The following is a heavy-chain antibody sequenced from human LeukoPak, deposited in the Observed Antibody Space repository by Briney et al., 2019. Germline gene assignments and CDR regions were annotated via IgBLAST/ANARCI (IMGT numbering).Heavy chain of an antibody. J-gene: IGHJ4*02. CDR3: ARGSETTEGLDY. CDR2: MNPNSGNT. Sequence: ASVKVSCKASGYTFTRYNINWVRQAPGHGLEWMGWMNPNSGNTDYADNFQGRVTMTSDTSISTAYMELNSLRSDDTAVFYCARGSETTEGLDYCGQGTLVTVSS. V-gene: IGHV1-8*01. D-gene: IGHD4-17*01. CDR1: GYTFTRYN.